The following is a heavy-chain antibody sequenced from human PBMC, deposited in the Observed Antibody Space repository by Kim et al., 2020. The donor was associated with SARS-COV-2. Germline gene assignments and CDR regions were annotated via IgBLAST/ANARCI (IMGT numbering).Heavy chain of an antibody. Sequence: GGSLRLSCAASGFTFSSYAMHWVRQAPSKGLEWVAVISYDGSNKYYADSVKGRFTISRDNSKNTLYLQMNSLRAEDTAVYYCARDRKKYYYGSGSYPPLLGNYYGMDVWGQGTTVTVPS. J-gene: IGHJ6*02. CDR3: ARDRKKYYYGSGSYPPLLGNYYGMDV. D-gene: IGHD3-10*01. CDR1: GFTFSSYA. V-gene: IGHV3-30*04. CDR2: ISYDGSNK.